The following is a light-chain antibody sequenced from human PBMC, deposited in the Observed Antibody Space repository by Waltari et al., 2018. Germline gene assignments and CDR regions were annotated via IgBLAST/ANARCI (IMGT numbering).Light chain of an antibody. J-gene: IGLJ2*01. CDR1: TSEA. CDR2: DGN. Sequence: QSALTPPASVPGSPGQSITISCTGTTSEASWYQQHPGKVPKLTLYDGNKRPSGISNRFSGSKSADAASLTISGLQADDEADYYCSCFTTTNTLVFGGGTKVTVL. CDR3: SCFTTTNTLV. V-gene: IGLV2-23*01.